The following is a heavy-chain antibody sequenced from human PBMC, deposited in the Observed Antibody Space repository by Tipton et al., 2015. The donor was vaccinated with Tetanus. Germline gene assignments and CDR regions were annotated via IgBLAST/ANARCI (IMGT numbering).Heavy chain of an antibody. CDR2: ISSTSSYI. Sequence: AVSGFIYSSYTMNWVRQAPGKGLEWVASISSTSSYIYYADSLKGRFTISRDNAKNSLYLQMNSLRAEDSALYYCASGSALDYWGQGTLVTVSS. D-gene: IGHD6-25*01. CDR3: ASGSALDY. V-gene: IGHV3-21*01. J-gene: IGHJ4*02. CDR1: GFIYSSYT.